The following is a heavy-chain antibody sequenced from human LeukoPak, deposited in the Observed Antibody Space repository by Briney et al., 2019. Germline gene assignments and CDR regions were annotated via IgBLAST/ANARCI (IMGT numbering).Heavy chain of an antibody. CDR1: GDSISNSAYY. CDR3: ARKTPGTSVDV. V-gene: IGHV4-39*01. Sequence: PSETLSLTCTVSGDSISNSAYYWVWIRQPPGKGLECIGTITNTGNTYSNPSLKSRVTISIDTSKTQISLKLTSVTAADTAVFYCARKTPGTSVDVWGQGTPVTVSS. CDR2: ITNTGNT. D-gene: IGHD3-10*01. J-gene: IGHJ6*02.